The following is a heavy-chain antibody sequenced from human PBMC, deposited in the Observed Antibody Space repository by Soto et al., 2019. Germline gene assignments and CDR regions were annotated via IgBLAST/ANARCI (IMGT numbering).Heavy chain of an antibody. J-gene: IGHJ6*02. CDR2: ISAYNGKT. Sequence: QVQLVQSGGEVKKPGASVKLSCTASGYTFTSYGISWVRQAPGQGLEWMGWISAYNGKTNYAQHVQGRVTMTTDTSTRTAYMDRRSLRSDDTAVYYCARGGDVNYYHGMDFWGQGTTVTVSS. CDR3: ARGGDVNYYHGMDF. V-gene: IGHV1-18*01. D-gene: IGHD3-3*01. CDR1: GYTFTSYG.